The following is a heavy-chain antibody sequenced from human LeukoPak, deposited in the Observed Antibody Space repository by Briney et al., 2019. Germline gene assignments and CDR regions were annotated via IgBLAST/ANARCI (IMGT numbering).Heavy chain of an antibody. Sequence: SETLSLTCTVSGGSISGYYWSWLRQPPGKGLEWVGYIYYSGSTNYNPSLKSRVTISVDTSKNQFSLKLSSVTAADTAVYYCARDRGPRYSSGWSFDYWGQGTLVTVSS. J-gene: IGHJ4*02. V-gene: IGHV4-59*01. D-gene: IGHD6-19*01. CDR3: ARDRGPRYSSGWSFDY. CDR2: IYYSGST. CDR1: GGSISGYY.